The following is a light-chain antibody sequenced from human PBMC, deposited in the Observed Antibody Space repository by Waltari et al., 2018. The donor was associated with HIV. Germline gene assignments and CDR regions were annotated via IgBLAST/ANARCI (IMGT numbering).Light chain of an antibody. J-gene: IGLJ1*01. V-gene: IGLV2-14*01. CDR2: EVT. Sequence: QSALTQPASVSGSPGQSITISCTGATSDVGAYDYVSWYQQHPGKAPKLIIYEVTNRPSGIPDRFTGSKSATSATLGITGLQAGDEADYYCGTWDSRLSAYVFGTGTKVTVL. CDR1: TSDVGAYDY. CDR3: GTWDSRLSAYV.